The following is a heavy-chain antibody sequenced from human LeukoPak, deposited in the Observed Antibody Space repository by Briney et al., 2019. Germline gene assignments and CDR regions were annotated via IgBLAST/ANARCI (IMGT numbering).Heavy chain of an antibody. CDR2: ITNRGSHL. V-gene: IGHV3-21*04. Sequence: PGGSLRLSCAASGFSFNSYTMSWVRQAPGKGLEWVSSITNRGSHLYYADSVKGRFTVSRDNANNSLYLQMDSLRAEDTAVYYCARLVQVAHFDYWGQGILVTVSS. D-gene: IGHD2-15*01. J-gene: IGHJ4*02. CDR3: ARLVQVAHFDY. CDR1: GFSFNSYT.